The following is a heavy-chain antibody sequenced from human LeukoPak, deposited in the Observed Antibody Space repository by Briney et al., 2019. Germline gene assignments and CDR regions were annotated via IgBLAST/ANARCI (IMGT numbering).Heavy chain of an antibody. D-gene: IGHD6-19*01. J-gene: IGHJ4*02. Sequence: PGGSLRLSCAASGSTVSSNYMNWVRQAPGKGLEWVSVIYSGGTTYYADSVKGRFTISRDNSKNTLYLQMNSLRAEDTAVYYCAREKYSSGPFDYWGQGTLVTVFS. CDR1: GSTVSSNY. CDR3: AREKYSSGPFDY. V-gene: IGHV3-66*01. CDR2: IYSGGTT.